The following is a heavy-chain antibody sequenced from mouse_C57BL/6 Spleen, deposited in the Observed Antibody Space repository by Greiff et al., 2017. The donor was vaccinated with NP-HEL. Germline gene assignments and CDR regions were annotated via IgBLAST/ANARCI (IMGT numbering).Heavy chain of an antibody. CDR1: GYTFTSYW. J-gene: IGHJ3*01. CDR3: ARGRHSSGPFAY. D-gene: IGHD3-2*02. CDR2: IDPSDSYT. Sequence: VQLQQPGAELVMPGASVKLSCKASGYTFTSYWMHWVKQRPGQGLEWIGEIDPSDSYTNYNQKLKGKSTLTVDKSSSTAYMQLSSLTSEDSAVYYCARGRHSSGPFAYWGQGTLVTVSA. V-gene: IGHV1-69*01.